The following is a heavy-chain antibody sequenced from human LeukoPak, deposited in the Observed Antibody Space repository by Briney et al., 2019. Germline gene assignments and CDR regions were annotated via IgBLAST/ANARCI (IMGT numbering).Heavy chain of an antibody. CDR1: GFTFSIYG. J-gene: IGHJ4*02. D-gene: IGHD3-9*01. Sequence: GGSLRLSCAASGFTFSIYGMHWVRQAPGKGLEWVSAISGSGGSTYYADSVKGRFTISRDNSKNTLYLQMNSLRAEDTAVYYCAKDHFDSSVIFDYWGQGTLVTVSS. CDR2: ISGSGGST. CDR3: AKDHFDSSVIFDY. V-gene: IGHV3-23*01.